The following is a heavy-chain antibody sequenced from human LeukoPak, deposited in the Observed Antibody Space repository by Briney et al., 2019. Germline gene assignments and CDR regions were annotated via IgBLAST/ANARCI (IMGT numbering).Heavy chain of an antibody. CDR2: MNPNSGNT. D-gene: IGHD6-13*01. V-gene: IGHV1-8*01. J-gene: IGHJ6*02. Sequence: ASVKVSCKASGYTFTSYDINWVRQATGQGLGWMGWMNPNSGNTGYAQKFQGRVTMTRNTSISTAYMELSSLRSEDTAVYYCARVGYSSSWYNFYYYGMDVWGPGTTVTVSS. CDR3: ARVGYSSSWYNFYYYGMDV. CDR1: GYTFTSYD.